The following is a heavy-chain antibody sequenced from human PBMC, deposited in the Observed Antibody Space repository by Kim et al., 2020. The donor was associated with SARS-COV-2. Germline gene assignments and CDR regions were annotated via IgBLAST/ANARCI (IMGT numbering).Heavy chain of an antibody. CDR1: GFTFSSYW. V-gene: IGHV3-74*01. CDR3: ARGDVDTAMVEYYYYGMDV. J-gene: IGHJ6*02. Sequence: GGSLRLSCAASGFTFSSYWMHWVRQAPGKGLVWVSRINSDGSSTSYADSVKGRFTISRDNAKNTLYLQMNSLRAEDTAVYYCARGDVDTAMVEYYYYGMDVWGQGTTVTVSS. D-gene: IGHD5-18*01. CDR2: INSDGSST.